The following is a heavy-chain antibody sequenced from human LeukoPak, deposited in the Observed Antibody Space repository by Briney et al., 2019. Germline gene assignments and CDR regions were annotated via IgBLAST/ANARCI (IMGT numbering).Heavy chain of an antibody. D-gene: IGHD4-17*01. Sequence: RPGGTLCLSCAVSGGTFSYYYLSWVRQSPGKGLEWVGVIYYNGSTKYNPSFKSRFTISVEASKNKLSLQLRTVTGAETAVVYCSREEPQTTVPEGIDIWGQGTTVTVSS. J-gene: IGHJ6*02. CDR2: IYYNGST. CDR1: GGTFSYYY. CDR3: SREEPQTTVPEGIDI. V-gene: IGHV4-59*01.